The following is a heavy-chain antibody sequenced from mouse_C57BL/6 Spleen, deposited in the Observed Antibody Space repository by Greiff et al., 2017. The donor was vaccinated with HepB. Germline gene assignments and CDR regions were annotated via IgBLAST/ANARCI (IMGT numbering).Heavy chain of an antibody. Sequence: VQLQQPGAELVKPGASVKLSCKASGYTFTSYWMHWVKQRPGQGLEWIGMIHPNSGSTNYNEKFKSKATLTVDKSSSTAYMQLSSLTSEDSAVYCGERGGLRRGGGDYWGQGTTLTVSS. CDR3: ERGGLRRGGGDY. J-gene: IGHJ2*01. CDR1: GYTFTSYW. CDR2: IHPNSGST. D-gene: IGHD2-4*01. V-gene: IGHV1-64*01.